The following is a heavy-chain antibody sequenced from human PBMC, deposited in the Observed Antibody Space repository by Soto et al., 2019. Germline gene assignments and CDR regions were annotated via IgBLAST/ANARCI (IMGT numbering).Heavy chain of an antibody. D-gene: IGHD3-16*01. J-gene: IGHJ4*02. CDR1: GYTFTGYY. CDR2: ISPNSGGT. Sequence: QVHLVQSGAEVKKPGASVKVSCKASGYTFTGYYMHWVRQAPGQGLEWMGWISPNSGGTNFAHKFQGRVTMTTDTSINTAYMELSRLTYDDTAVYYCARPGSERLGEVSTDFWGQGSLVTVS. CDR3: ARPGSERLGEVSTDF. V-gene: IGHV1-2*02.